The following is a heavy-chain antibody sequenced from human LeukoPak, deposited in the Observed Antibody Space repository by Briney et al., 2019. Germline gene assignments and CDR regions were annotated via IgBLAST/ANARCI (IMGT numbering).Heavy chain of an antibody. CDR2: ISSSSSYT. D-gene: IGHD3-9*01. CDR3: ARGGYYDILTGLNWFDL. J-gene: IGHJ5*02. Sequence: GGSLRLSCAAPGFTFSDYYMSWIREAPGKGLEGVSYISSSSSYTHYADSVKGRFTISRDNAKNSLYLQMNSLRAEDTAVYYCARGGYYDILTGLNWFDLWGQGTLVTVSS. CDR1: GFTFSDYY. V-gene: IGHV3-11*06.